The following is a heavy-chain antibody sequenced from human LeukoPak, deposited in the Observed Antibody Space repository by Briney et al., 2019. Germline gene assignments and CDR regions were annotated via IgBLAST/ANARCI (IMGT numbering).Heavy chain of an antibody. CDR2: IYYSGST. D-gene: IGHD3-22*01. J-gene: IGHJ4*02. CDR3: ASLYDSSGYHDY. V-gene: IGHV4-39*07. Sequence: PSETLSLTCTVSGGSISGSNYYWGWIRQPPGKGLEWIGSIYYSGSTYYNPSLKSRVTISVDTSKNQFSLKLSSVTAADTAVYYCASLYDSSGYHDYWGQGTLVTVSS. CDR1: GGSISGSNYY.